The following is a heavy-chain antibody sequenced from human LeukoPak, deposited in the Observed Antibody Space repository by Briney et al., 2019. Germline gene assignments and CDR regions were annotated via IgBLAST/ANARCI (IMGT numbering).Heavy chain of an antibody. D-gene: IGHD3-16*01. CDR3: ANEIRPNDY. CDR1: GFPFSSHA. Sequence: GGSLRLSCVASGFPFSSHAMCWVRQAPGKGLEWVSSIDISGGATWCADSVRGRFTISRDNSKNTLYLQMTSLRVEDTALYYCANEIRPNDYWGQGTLVSVSS. V-gene: IGHV3-23*05. CDR2: IDISGGAT. J-gene: IGHJ4*02.